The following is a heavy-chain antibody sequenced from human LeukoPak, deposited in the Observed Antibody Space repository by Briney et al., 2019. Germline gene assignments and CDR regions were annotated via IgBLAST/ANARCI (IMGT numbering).Heavy chain of an antibody. V-gene: IGHV3-23*01. J-gene: IGHJ4*02. D-gene: IGHD6-13*01. CDR2: ISDTGIST. CDR1: GFTFSNYA. Sequence: GGSLRLSCAASGFTFSNYAMSWVRQAPGKGLEWVSTISDTGISTYYADSLKGRFTISRDNSKSTLYLQMDSLRAEDSAVYYCAKRHSGSGWFPVDYWGQGTLVTVSP. CDR3: AKRHSGSGWFPVDY.